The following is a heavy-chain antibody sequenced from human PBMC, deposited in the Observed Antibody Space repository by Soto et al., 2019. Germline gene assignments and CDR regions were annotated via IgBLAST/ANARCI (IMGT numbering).Heavy chain of an antibody. D-gene: IGHD2-21*02. V-gene: IGHV1-8*01. Sequence: QVQLVQSGAEVKKPGASVKVSCKASGYMFSNYDIIWVRQATGQGLEWMGWMNPDSDKTDYAQKFQGRVPMTGNTSISTAYMELTALTYEDPAIYYCARPGARYCGGDCYSSHWGQGTRVTVSS. J-gene: IGHJ4*02. CDR3: ARPGARYCGGDCYSSH. CDR1: GYMFSNYD. CDR2: MNPDSDKT.